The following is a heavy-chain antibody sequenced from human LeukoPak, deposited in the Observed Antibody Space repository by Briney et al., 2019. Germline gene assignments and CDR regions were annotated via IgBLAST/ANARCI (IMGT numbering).Heavy chain of an antibody. CDR3: ARLFKFYGSGTYYPFDS. CDR2: VDLNGGST. Sequence: GSLRLSCAASGFTFPDYGMSWIRLAPGKGLEWVSGVDLNGGSTHYADSVKGRFTISRDNAKNSLYLQMNTLRAEDTALYYCARLFKFYGSGTYYPFDSWGKGALVTVSS. J-gene: IGHJ4*02. CDR1: GFTFPDYG. D-gene: IGHD3-10*01. V-gene: IGHV3-20*04.